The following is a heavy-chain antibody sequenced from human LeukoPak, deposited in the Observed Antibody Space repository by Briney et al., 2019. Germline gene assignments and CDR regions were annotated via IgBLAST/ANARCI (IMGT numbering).Heavy chain of an antibody. J-gene: IGHJ1*01. CDR1: GFTFSSYG. CDR2: ISYDGSNK. CDR3: AKAPGIAVAGTDIQH. V-gene: IGHV3-30*18. D-gene: IGHD6-19*01. Sequence: GGSLRLSCAASGFTFSSYGMHWVRRAPGKGLEWVAVISYDGSNKYYADSVKGRFTISRDNSKNTLYLQMNSLRAEDTAVYYCAKAPGIAVAGTDIQHWGQGTLVTVSS.